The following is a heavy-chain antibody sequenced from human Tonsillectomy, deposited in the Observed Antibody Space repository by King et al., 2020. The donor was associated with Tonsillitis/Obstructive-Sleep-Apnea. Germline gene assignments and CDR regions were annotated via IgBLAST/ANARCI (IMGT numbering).Heavy chain of an antibody. CDR3: ARVGGIVVVPTVPCFDY. V-gene: IGHV3-48*03. CDR2: ISSSGSTI. Sequence: QLVQSGGGLVQPGGSLRLSCAASGFTFRSYEMNWVRQAPGKGLEWVSYISSSGSTIYYADSVKGRFTISRDNAKNSLYLQMNSLRAEDTAVYYCARVGGIVVVPTVPCFDYWGQGTLVTVSS. CDR1: GFTFRSYE. J-gene: IGHJ4*02. D-gene: IGHD2-2*01.